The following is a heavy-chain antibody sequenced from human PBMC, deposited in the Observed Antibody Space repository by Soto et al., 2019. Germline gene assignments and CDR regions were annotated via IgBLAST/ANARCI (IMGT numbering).Heavy chain of an antibody. D-gene: IGHD6-19*01. V-gene: IGHV4-61*01. Sequence: QVQLQESGPGLVKPSETLSLTCTVSGGSVSSGSYYWSWIRQPPGKGLEWIGYIYYSGSTNYNPPPKSRVTLSVDTSKNPFSLKLSSVTAADTAVYYCARGIQGWYQGRYYYGMDVWGQGTTVTVSS. CDR3: ARGIQGWYQGRYYYGMDV. CDR1: GGSVSSGSYY. J-gene: IGHJ6*02. CDR2: IYYSGST.